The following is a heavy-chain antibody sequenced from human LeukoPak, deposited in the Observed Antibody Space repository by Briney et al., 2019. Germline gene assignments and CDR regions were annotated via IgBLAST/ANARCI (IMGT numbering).Heavy chain of an antibody. CDR1: GGSFSGYY. CDR2: IYYSGYT. Sequence: SETLSLTCAVYGGSFSGYYWSWIRQPPGKGLEWIGCIYYSGYTNYKSSLKSRVTISVDTSKNQFSLKLSSVTAADTAVYYCARTTMVRGTYYMDVWGKGTTVTVFS. V-gene: IGHV4-59*01. J-gene: IGHJ6*03. D-gene: IGHD3-10*01. CDR3: ARTTMVRGTYYMDV.